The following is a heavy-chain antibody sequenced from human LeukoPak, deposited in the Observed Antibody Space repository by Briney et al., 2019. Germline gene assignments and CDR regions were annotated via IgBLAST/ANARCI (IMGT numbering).Heavy chain of an antibody. D-gene: IGHD6-13*01. CDR1: GFTFKNYW. CDR2: INTDGSAT. V-gene: IGHV3-74*01. Sequence: PGGSLRLSCAASGFTFKNYWMHWVRQTPGKGLVWIARINTDGSATNYADFVKGRITISRDNSKNTLYLQMNSLRAEDTAVYYCAVATQQLVPYYWGQGTLVTVSS. J-gene: IGHJ4*02. CDR3: AVATQQLVPYY.